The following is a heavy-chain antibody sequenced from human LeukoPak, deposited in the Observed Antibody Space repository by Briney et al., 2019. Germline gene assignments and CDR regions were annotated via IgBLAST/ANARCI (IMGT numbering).Heavy chain of an antibody. CDR1: GFTFSSYE. Sequence: GGSLRLSCAASGFTFSSYEMNWVRQAPGKGLEWVSYISSSGSTIYYADSVKGRFTISRANAQNSMYLQMSSLRAEDTAVYYCARARTNYYYDSSGYYRDAFDIWGQGTMVTVSS. V-gene: IGHV3-48*03. CDR3: ARARTNYYYDSSGYYRDAFDI. CDR2: ISSSGSTI. J-gene: IGHJ3*02. D-gene: IGHD3-22*01.